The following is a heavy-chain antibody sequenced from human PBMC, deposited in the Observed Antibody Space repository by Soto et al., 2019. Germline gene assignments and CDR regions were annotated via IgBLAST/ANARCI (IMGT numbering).Heavy chain of an antibody. D-gene: IGHD2-2*01. Sequence: QVQLVESGGGVVQPGRSLRLSCGASGFTFSSYTMHWVRQAPGKGLEWVALISYDGSNKYYADSVKGRFTISRDNSKNTLFLLMISLRPEDTAVYYSARAPVEDIVLIPAARGWFDPWGQGTLVTVSS. J-gene: IGHJ5*02. CDR3: ARAPVEDIVLIPAARGWFDP. CDR2: ISYDGSNK. V-gene: IGHV3-30-3*01. CDR1: GFTFSSYT.